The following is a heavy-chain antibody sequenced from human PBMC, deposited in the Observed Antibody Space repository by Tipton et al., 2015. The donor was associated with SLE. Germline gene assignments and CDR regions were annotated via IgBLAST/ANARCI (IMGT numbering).Heavy chain of an antibody. CDR1: GGSLNNHF. D-gene: IGHD3/OR15-3a*01. J-gene: IGHJ4*02. CDR3: ARGSPGTGYFDF. V-gene: IGHV4-4*07. Sequence: TLSLTCTVSGGSLNNHFCSWIRQSAGKGLEWIGRVSPSGGTNYNPSLKSRVTMSVDTSRNQFSLNLSSLTAADTAVYYCARGSPGTGYFDFWGQGTLVTVSS. CDR2: VSPSGGT.